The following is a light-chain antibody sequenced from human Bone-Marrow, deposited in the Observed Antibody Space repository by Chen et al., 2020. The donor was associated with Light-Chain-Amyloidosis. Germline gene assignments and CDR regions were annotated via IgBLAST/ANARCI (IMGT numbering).Light chain of an antibody. CDR2: GNS. J-gene: IGLJ1*01. Sequence: QSVLTQPPSVSGAPRQRLPISFSGSSSNIGACYDVHWYQQLPGTAPKLLIYGNSNRPSGVPDRFSGSKSGTSASLAITGLQAEDEADYYCQSYDSSRSGYVFGTGTKVTVL. CDR3: QSYDSSRSGYV. V-gene: IGLV1-40*01. CDR1: SSNIGACYD.